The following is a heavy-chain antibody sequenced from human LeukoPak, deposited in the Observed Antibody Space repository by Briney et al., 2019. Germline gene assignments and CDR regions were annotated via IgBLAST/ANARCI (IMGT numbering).Heavy chain of an antibody. CDR1: GFTFSSYG. D-gene: IGHD3-9*01. V-gene: IGHV3-30*02. CDR3: AKSGTRYFDWLYH. CDR2: IRYDGSNK. J-gene: IGHJ5*02. Sequence: GGSVRLSCAASGFTFSSYGMHWVRQAPGKGLEWVAFIRYDGSNKYYADSVKGRFTISRDNSKNTLYLQMNSLRGEDTAMYYRAKSGTRYFDWLYHWGQGTLVTVSS.